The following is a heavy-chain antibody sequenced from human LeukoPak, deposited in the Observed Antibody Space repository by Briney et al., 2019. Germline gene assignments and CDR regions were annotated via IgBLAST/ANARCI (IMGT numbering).Heavy chain of an antibody. J-gene: IGHJ4*02. CDR3: ARLRYCSSTSCYTRFDY. V-gene: IGHV4-31*03. CDR2: IYYSGST. D-gene: IGHD2-2*02. Sequence: PSQNLSLTCTVSGGSISSGGYYWSWIRQHPGKGLDWIGYIYYSGSTYYNPSLKSRVTISVDTSKNQFSLKLSSVTAADTAVYYCARLRYCSSTSCYTRFDYWGQGTLVTVSS. CDR1: GGSISSGGYY.